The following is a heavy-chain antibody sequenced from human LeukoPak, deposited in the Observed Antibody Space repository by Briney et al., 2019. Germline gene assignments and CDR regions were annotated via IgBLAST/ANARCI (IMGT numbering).Heavy chain of an antibody. V-gene: IGHV3-30*02. CDR1: GFTFSSYG. CDR2: IRYDGSKK. Sequence: PGESLRLTCAASGFTFSSYGMHWVRQAPGKGLEWVTFIRYDGSKKYYADSVKGRFTISRDNSKNTLYLQMNSLRAEDTAVYYCARGDTAMDQDYWGQGTLVTVSS. CDR3: ARGDTAMDQDY. J-gene: IGHJ4*02. D-gene: IGHD5-18*01.